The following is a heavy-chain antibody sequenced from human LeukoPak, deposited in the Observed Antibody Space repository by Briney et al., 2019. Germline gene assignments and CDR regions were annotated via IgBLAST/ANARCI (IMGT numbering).Heavy chain of an antibody. V-gene: IGHV3-33*06. CDR2: IWYDGSNK. D-gene: IGHD5-12*01. CDR1: GFTFSSYG. Sequence: PGGSLRLSCAASGFTFSSYGMHWVRQAPGKGLEWVAVIWYDGSNKYYADSVKGRFTISRDNSKNTLYLQMNSLRAEDTAVYYCAKASGYDYFTPFDYWGQGTLVTVSS. J-gene: IGHJ4*02. CDR3: AKASGYDYFTPFDY.